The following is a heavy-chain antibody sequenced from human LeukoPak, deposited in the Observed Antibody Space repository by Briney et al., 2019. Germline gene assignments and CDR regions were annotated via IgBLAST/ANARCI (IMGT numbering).Heavy chain of an antibody. CDR1: GYSISSGYY. D-gene: IGHD6-13*01. Sequence: PSETLSLTCTVSGYSISSGYYWGWIRQPPGKGLEWIGSIYHSGSTYYNPSLKSRVTISVDTSKNQFSLKLSSVTAADTAVYYCASHYSSSWYELEYFQHWGQGTLVTVSS. CDR2: IYHSGST. CDR3: ASHYSSSWYELEYFQH. V-gene: IGHV4-38-2*02. J-gene: IGHJ1*01.